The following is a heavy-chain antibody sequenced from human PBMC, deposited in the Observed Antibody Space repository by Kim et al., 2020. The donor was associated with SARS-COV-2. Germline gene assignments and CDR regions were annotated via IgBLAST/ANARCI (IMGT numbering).Heavy chain of an antibody. CDR3: AKGGWLGWELLPHFDY. J-gene: IGHJ4*02. CDR2: ISGSGGST. Sequence: GGSLRLSCAASGFTFSSYAMSWVRQAPGKGLEWVSAISGSGGSTYYADSVKGRFTISRDNSKNTLYLQMNSLRAEDTAVYYCAKGGWLGWELLPHFDYWGQGTLVTVSS. V-gene: IGHV3-23*01. CDR1: GFTFSSYA. D-gene: IGHD1-26*01.